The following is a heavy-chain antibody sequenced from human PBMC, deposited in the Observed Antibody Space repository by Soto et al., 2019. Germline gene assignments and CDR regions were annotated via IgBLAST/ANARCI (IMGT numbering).Heavy chain of an antibody. Sequence: SVKVSCKASGGTFSSYAISWVRQAPGQGLEWMGGIIPIFGTANYAQKFQGRVTITADESTSTAYMELSSLRSEDTAVYYCARGFFMGCSGGSCYRENYYYGMDVWGQGTTVTVSS. D-gene: IGHD2-15*01. CDR3: ARGFFMGCSGGSCYRENYYYGMDV. CDR1: GGTFSSYA. V-gene: IGHV1-69*13. J-gene: IGHJ6*02. CDR2: IIPIFGTA.